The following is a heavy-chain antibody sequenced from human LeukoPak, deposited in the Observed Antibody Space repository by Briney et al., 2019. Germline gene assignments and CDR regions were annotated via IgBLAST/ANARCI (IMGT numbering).Heavy chain of an antibody. V-gene: IGHV3-7*01. J-gene: IGHJ4*01. CDR3: AREGFYFFDF. CDR1: GFTFTNNF. CDR2: IKQDGSEK. Sequence: GGSLRLSCAASGFTFTNNFMSWVRQVPGKGLEWVANIKQDGSEKTYADSVRGRFTIFRDNAKDSVYLQMNSLRAEDSAIYYCAREGFYFFDFWGQGTLVAVSS.